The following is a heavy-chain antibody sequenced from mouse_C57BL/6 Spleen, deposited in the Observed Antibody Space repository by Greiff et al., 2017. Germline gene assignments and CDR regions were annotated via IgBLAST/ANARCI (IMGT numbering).Heavy chain of an antibody. J-gene: IGHJ3*01. D-gene: IGHD1-1*01. CDR3: ARAGYYGSSYPWFAY. CDR1: GFTFSDYG. Sequence: EVKLVESGGGLVKPGGSLKLSCAASGFTFSDYGMHWVRQAPGKGLEWVAYISSGSSTIYYADTVKGRFTISRDNAKNTLFLQMTSLRSEDTAMYYCARAGYYGSSYPWFAYWGQGTLVTVSA. V-gene: IGHV5-17*01. CDR2: ISSGSSTI.